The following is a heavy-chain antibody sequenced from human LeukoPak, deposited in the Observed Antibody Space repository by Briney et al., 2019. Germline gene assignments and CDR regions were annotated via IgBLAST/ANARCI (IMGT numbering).Heavy chain of an antibody. D-gene: IGHD3-9*01. CDR1: VYTFTSYD. J-gene: IGHJ4*02. Sequence: ASVKVSCKASVYTFTSYDINWVRQATGQGLEWMGWMNPNSGNTGYAQKFQGRVTMTRNTSISTAYMELSSLRSEDTAVYYCATLGYFDWLFPFDYWGQGTLVTVSS. V-gene: IGHV1-8*01. CDR2: MNPNSGNT. CDR3: ATLGYFDWLFPFDY.